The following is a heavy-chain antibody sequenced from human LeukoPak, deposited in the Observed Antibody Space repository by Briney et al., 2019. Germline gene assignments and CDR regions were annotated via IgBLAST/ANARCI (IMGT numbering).Heavy chain of an antibody. D-gene: IGHD3-16*01. Sequence: PGGSLRLSCAPSGFTFSNPMMSWVRQAPGKGLEWVANIKKHGSEKYYVDSVKGRFIISRDNAKNSLYLQMAMYNAEEMDVYYCTSDYDYGAFDYWGQGTLVTVSS. CDR3: TSDYDYGAFDY. J-gene: IGHJ4*02. CDR2: IKKHGSEK. V-gene: IGHV3-7*04. CDR1: GFTFSNPM.